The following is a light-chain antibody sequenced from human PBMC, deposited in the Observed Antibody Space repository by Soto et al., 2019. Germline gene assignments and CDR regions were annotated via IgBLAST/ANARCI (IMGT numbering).Light chain of an antibody. J-gene: IGKJ1*01. V-gene: IGKV1-5*01. CDR3: QQYNSYSWT. Sequence: IQLTQSPSSLSTSVRDRVTITCRASQTISSWLAWYQQKPGKAPKLLIYDASTLESGVPSRFSGSRSGTEFTLTISSLRPDDFATYYCQQYNSYSWTFGQGTKVDI. CDR2: DAS. CDR1: QTISSW.